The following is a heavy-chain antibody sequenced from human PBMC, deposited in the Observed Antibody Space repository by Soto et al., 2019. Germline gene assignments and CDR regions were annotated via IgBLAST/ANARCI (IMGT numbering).Heavy chain of an antibody. Sequence: QVQLQESGPGLVKPSQTLSLTCTVSGGSISSGGYYWSWIRQHPGKGLEWIGYIYYSGSTYYNPSLKSRVTQPVDTSKNQYSLKLSSVPAADTAVYYCARARDIVVVVAATRAFDIWGQGTMVTVSS. J-gene: IGHJ3*02. CDR1: GGSISSGGYY. V-gene: IGHV4-31*03. D-gene: IGHD2-15*01. CDR2: IYYSGST. CDR3: ARARDIVVVVAATRAFDI.